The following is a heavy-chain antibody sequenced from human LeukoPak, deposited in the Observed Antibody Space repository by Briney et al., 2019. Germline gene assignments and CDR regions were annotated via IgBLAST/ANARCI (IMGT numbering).Heavy chain of an antibody. Sequence: GASVKVSCKASGYTFTGYYMHWVRQAPGQGLEWMGWINPNSGGTNYAQKFQGRVTMTRDTSISTAYMELSRLRSDDTAVYYCARVDIVAQKKADDAFDIWGQGTMVTVSS. J-gene: IGHJ3*02. V-gene: IGHV1-2*02. CDR2: INPNSGGT. CDR3: ARVDIVAQKKADDAFDI. CDR1: GYTFTGYY. D-gene: IGHD5-12*01.